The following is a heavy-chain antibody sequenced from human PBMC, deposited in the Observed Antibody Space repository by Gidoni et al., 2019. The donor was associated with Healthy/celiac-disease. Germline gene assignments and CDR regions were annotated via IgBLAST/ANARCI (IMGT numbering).Heavy chain of an antibody. CDR2: ISSSSSTI. J-gene: IGHJ3*02. CDR1: GFTFSSYS. Sequence: EVQLVESGGGLVQPGGSLRLSCAASGFTFSSYSMNWVRQAPGKGLEWVSYISSSSSTIYYADSVKGRFTISRDNAKNSRYLQMNSLRDEDTAVYYCARAPSEGAFDIWGQGTMVTVAS. CDR3: ARAPSEGAFDI. V-gene: IGHV3-48*02.